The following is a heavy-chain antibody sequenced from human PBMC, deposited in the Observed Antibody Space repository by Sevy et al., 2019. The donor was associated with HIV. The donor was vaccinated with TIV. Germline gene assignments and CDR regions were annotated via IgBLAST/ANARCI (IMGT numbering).Heavy chain of an antibody. CDR2: VYENGRI. Sequence: SETLSLTCSVSEYSVGGVYYWCWIRQPPGGGLEGIGSVYENGRIYYNPSLQSRLTISLDTSKKQLSLELTFVSAADTAVYYCVGFSYFTWGQGTLVTVSS. CDR3: VGFSYFT. D-gene: IGHD1-26*01. J-gene: IGHJ5*02. V-gene: IGHV4-38-2*01. CDR1: EYSVGGVYY.